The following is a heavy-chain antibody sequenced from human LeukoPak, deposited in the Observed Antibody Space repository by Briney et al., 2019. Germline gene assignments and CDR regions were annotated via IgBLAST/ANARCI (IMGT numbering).Heavy chain of an antibody. CDR1: GFSFSNFA. V-gene: IGHV3-30*04. CDR2: ISHDGATK. D-gene: IGHD1-26*01. J-gene: IGHJ4*02. CDR3: ARARGRWHLLPLDF. Sequence: PGRSLRLSCAASGFSFSNFAIHWVRQPPGKGLELLAVISHDGATKHYADSVKGRFTISRDNSNNSLSLQMNSLSAEDTAVYYCARARGRWHLLPLDFWGQGTLVTVSS.